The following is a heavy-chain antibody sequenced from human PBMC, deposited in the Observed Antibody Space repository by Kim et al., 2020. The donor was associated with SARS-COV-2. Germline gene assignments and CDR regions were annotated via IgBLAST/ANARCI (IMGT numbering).Heavy chain of an antibody. D-gene: IGHD2-2*01. Sequence: GGSLRLSCSASVFSLTNFAAHWVRQAPGKGVEYVSAINSNGVSTYYADSVKGRVTISRDNFKNTVYLQMSSLRAEDTAMYYCVSRNCSTTRCYDDYWGQGTLVTVSS. CDR3: VSRNCSTTRCYDDY. J-gene: IGHJ4*02. V-gene: IGHV3-64D*06. CDR1: VFSLTNFA. CDR2: INSNGVST.